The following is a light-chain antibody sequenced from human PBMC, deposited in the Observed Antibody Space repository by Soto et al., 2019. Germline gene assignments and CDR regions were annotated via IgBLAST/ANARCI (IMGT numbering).Light chain of an antibody. CDR2: EVS. Sequence: QSVLTQPPSVSGSPGQSVTISCTGTSSDVGSYNRVSWYQQPPGTAPKLMIYEVSNRPSGDPDRFSGSKSGNTASLTISGLQAEDEADYYCSSYTSSSTFVFGTGTKVTVL. J-gene: IGLJ1*01. CDR3: SSYTSSSTFV. V-gene: IGLV2-18*02. CDR1: SSDVGSYNR.